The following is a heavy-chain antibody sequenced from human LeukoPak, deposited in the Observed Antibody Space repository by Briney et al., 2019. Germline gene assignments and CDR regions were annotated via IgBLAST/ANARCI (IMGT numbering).Heavy chain of an antibody. Sequence: GGSLRLSCAASGFTFSSYGMHWVRQAPGKGLEWVAILWYDGSTKYYADPVKGRFTISRDNSKNTLYLQMNSLRAEDTAVYYCAKGGSSGYVYYYYMDVWGKGTTVTVSS. CDR3: AKGGSSGYVYYYYMDV. J-gene: IGHJ6*03. CDR1: GFTFSSYG. CDR2: LWYDGSTK. D-gene: IGHD3-22*01. V-gene: IGHV3-33*06.